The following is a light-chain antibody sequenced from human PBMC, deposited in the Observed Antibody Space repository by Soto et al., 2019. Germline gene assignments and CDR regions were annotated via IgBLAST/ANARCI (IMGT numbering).Light chain of an antibody. CDR2: SDN. Sequence: QSVLTQPPSASGTPGQAFTISCSGSNSNIGDNSVNWYQQLPATAPKLLIYSDNRRPPGVPDRFSGSTSGTSASLAISGLQSEDEAEYYCSAWDDSLSALVFGGGTKLTVL. J-gene: IGLJ3*02. V-gene: IGLV1-44*01. CDR1: NSNIGDNS. CDR3: SAWDDSLSALV.